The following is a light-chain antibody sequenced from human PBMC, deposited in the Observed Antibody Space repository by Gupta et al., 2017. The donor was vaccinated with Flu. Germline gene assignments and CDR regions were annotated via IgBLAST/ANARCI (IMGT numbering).Light chain of an antibody. Sequence: DVVTTQSPLSLPVTLGQPASISCRSSQSLVYSDGNTYLHWFQQRPGQSPMRLIYQVSHRESGVPDRFSGSGSGTDFTLKISRVEAEDVGVYYCMQGSRWPWAFGQGTKVEIK. CDR3: MQGSRWPWA. V-gene: IGKV2-30*01. CDR1: QSLVYSDGNTY. J-gene: IGKJ1*01. CDR2: QVS.